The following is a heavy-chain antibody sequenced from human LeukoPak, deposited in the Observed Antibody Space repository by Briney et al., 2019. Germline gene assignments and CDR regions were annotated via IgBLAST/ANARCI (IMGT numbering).Heavy chain of an antibody. CDR3: AGANSFSGYDYFWFDP. J-gene: IGHJ5*02. Sequence: TSETLSLTCGVSGGSFSAYYWSWIRQPPGKGLEWIGQINHSGDTYYNPSLKSRVTILVDTSKNQFSLKLTSVTAADTAVYYCAGANSFSGYDYFWFDPWGQGTLVSVSS. CDR1: GGSFSAYY. V-gene: IGHV4-34*01. CDR2: INHSGDT. D-gene: IGHD5-12*01.